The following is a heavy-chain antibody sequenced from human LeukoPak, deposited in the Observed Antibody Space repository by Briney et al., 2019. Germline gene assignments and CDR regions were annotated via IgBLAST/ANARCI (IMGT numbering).Heavy chain of an antibody. D-gene: IGHD2-2*01. CDR3: ARHAHCSSPSCPFDY. J-gene: IGHJ4*02. CDR2: IYYSGST. Sequence: PSETLSLTFTVSGGSISSSSYYWGWIRQPPGNGLEWIGSIYYSGSTYYNPSLKSRVTISVDTSKNQFSLKLSSVTAADTAVSYCARHAHCSSPSCPFDYWGQGTLVTVSS. V-gene: IGHV4-39*01. CDR1: GGSISSSSYY.